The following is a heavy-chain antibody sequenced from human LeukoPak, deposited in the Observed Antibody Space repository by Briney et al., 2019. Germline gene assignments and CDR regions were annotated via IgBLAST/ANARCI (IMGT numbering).Heavy chain of an antibody. D-gene: IGHD1-7*01. J-gene: IGHJ4*02. CDR3: ARLYMSLNYNNFDS. CDR2: ISSSGSYT. Sequence: GGSLRPSCAASGFTFSSYNMNWVRQAPGKGLEWVSSISSSGSYTYYADSVKGRFTISRDSAKNSLYLQMQSLRPCITVGYYCARLYMSLNYNNFDSWGQGTLVTVSS. V-gene: IGHV3-21*01. CDR1: GFTFSSYN.